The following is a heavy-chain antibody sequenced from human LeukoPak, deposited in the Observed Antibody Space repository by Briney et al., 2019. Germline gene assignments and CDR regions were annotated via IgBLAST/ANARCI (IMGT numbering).Heavy chain of an antibody. J-gene: IGHJ5*02. Sequence: GGSLRLSCAASGFTFSSYSMNWVRQAPGKGLEWVSAISGSGGSTYYADSVKGRFTISRDNSKNTLYLQMNSLRAEDTAVYYCAKAALMITFGGVIAPPYGAWGQGTLVTVSS. CDR3: AKAALMITFGGVIAPPYGA. D-gene: IGHD3-16*02. CDR2: ISGSGGST. V-gene: IGHV3-23*01. CDR1: GFTFSSYS.